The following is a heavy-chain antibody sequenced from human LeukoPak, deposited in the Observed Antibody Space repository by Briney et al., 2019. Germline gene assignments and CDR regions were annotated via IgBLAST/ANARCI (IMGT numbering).Heavy chain of an antibody. Sequence: GGSLRLSCAASGFTFVDYAMHWVRQAPGKGLEWVSGISWNSGSIGYADSVKGRFTISRDNAKNSLYLQMNSLRAEDTALYYCAKELWFGEPPSYYYYGMDVWGQGTTVTVSS. V-gene: IGHV3-9*01. CDR3: AKELWFGEPPSYYYYGMDV. CDR1: GFTFVDYA. J-gene: IGHJ6*02. CDR2: ISWNSGSI. D-gene: IGHD3-10*01.